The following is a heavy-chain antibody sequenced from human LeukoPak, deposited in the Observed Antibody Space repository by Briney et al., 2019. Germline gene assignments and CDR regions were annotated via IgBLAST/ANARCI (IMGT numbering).Heavy chain of an antibody. V-gene: IGHV6-1*01. CDR2: TYYRSKWYN. CDR3: AKGKLSYSYYFDY. CDR1: GDSVSSNNGA. Sequence: SQTLSLTCAISGDSVSSNNGAWNWIRQSPSRGLEWLGRTYYRSKWYNDYAVSMKGRITINPDTSKNQFSLQLNSVTPEDTAVYYCAKGKLSYSYYFDYWGQGTLVTVSP. D-gene: IGHD1-26*01. J-gene: IGHJ4*02.